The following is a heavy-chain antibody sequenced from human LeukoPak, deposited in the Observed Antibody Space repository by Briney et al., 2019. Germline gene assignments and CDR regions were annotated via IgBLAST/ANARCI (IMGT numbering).Heavy chain of an antibody. CDR2: FGTRSTSI. CDR1: GFTFSGYS. J-gene: IGHJ4*02. Sequence: GGSLRLSCTASGFTFSGYSMNWIRQAPGKGLEWVSSFGTRSTSIYHADSVKGRFTISRDNSKNTLYLQMNSLRAEDTAVYYCASTGYSSGLDYWGQGTLVTVSS. V-gene: IGHV3-21*04. CDR3: ASTGYSSGLDY. D-gene: IGHD6-19*01.